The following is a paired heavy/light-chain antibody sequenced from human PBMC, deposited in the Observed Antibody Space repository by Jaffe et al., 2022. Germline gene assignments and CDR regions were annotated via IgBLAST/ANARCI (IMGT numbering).Light chain of an antibody. V-gene: IGKV1-13*02. CDR3: QQFNSHSGNT. CDR1: QGISSV. J-gene: IGKJ2*01. CDR2: DAS. Sequence: AIQLTQSPSSLSASVGDTVTITCRASQGISSVLAWYQQKPGKAPKLLIYDASSLESGVPSRFSGSGSGTDFTLTISSLQPEDFATYYCQQFNSHSGNTFGQGTKLEIK.
Heavy chain of an antibody. CDR1: GFTFSDYY. V-gene: IGHV3-11*01. Sequence: QVQLVESGGGLVKPGGSLRLSCAASGFTFSDYYMNWIRQAPGKGLEWVSYISNSAGTLYYADSVEGRFTISRDNAKNSLYLEMNSLRAEDTAVYYCARGGLGYCRGGSCARVGDYFDFWGQGTLVTVSS. CDR3: ARGGLGYCRGGSCARVGDYFDF. D-gene: IGHD2-15*01. J-gene: IGHJ4*02. CDR2: ISNSAGTL.